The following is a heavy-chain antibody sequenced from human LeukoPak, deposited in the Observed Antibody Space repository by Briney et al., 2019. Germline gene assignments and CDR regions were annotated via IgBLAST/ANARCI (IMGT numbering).Heavy chain of an antibody. D-gene: IGHD3-22*01. CDR1: GGSISSYY. J-gene: IGHJ3*02. V-gene: IGHV4-59*08. CDR2: IYYSGSS. CDR3: ARNTMIVVDDTFDI. Sequence: SETLSLTCTVSGGSISSYYWSWIRQPPGKGLEWIGYIYYSGSSNYNPSLKSRVTISVDTSKNQFSLKLSSVTAADTAVYYCARNTMIVVDDTFDIWGQGTMVTVSS.